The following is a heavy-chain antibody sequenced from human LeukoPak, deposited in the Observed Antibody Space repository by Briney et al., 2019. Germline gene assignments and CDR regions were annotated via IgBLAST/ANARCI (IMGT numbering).Heavy chain of an antibody. CDR1: GGSIIDSSYY. V-gene: IGHV4-39*07. D-gene: IGHD6-13*01. Sequence: SETLSLTCTVSGGSIIDSSYYWGWIRQPPGKGLEGIGNIYYFGTTLHNPSLKSRVTMSVDTSKNQFSLKLSSVTAADTAVYYCARDSHAWYGQYYFDFWGQGALVTVSS. CDR2: IYYFGTT. CDR3: ARDSHAWYGQYYFDF. J-gene: IGHJ4*02.